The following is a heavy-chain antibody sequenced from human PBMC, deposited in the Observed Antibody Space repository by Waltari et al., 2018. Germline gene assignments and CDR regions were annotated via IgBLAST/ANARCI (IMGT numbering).Heavy chain of an antibody. CDR3: ARGRLLRSPAFY. V-gene: IGHV4-39*07. CDR2: IYYSGST. CDR1: GGSLTSRRDY. D-gene: IGHD3-10*01. J-gene: IGHJ4*02. Sequence: QLQLQESATGLVKPPEPLSLSCTVSGGSLTSRRDYSAWIRQPPGKGLEWIGSIYYSGSTYYNPSLKSRVTISVDTSKNKFSLKLSSVTAADTAVYYCARGRLLRSPAFYWGQGTLVTVSS.